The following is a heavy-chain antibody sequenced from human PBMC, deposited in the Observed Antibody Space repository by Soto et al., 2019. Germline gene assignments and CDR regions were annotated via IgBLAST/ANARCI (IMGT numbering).Heavy chain of an antibody. CDR2: IIPILGTP. CDR3: ASRLSISGVVMSWFDP. CDR1: GGTFSSYS. Sequence: QVQLVKSGAEVKEPGSSVKGSCKASGGTFSSYSISWVRQAPGQGLEWMGGIIPILGTPQYARKFQGRVTITAAESTTTAYMELSRLRSDDTAVYYCASRLSISGVVMSWFDPWGRGSLVTVSS. J-gene: IGHJ5*01. D-gene: IGHD3-3*01. V-gene: IGHV1-69*01.